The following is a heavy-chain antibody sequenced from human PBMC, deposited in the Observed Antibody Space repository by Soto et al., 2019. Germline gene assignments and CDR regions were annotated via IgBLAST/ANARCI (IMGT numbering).Heavy chain of an antibody. V-gene: IGHV3-74*01. J-gene: IGHJ4*02. CDR2: INGDGIST. D-gene: IGHD1-1*01. CDR1: GFTFRMYW. CDR3: TRGPRSTSTGTGAF. Sequence: PGGSLRLSCAASGFTFRMYWMHWVRQVPGKGPEWVSRINGDGISTNYADSVKGRFTISRDNAKNTLYLQMNALRVEDTGVYYCTRGPRSTSTGTGAFWGQGTLVTVSS.